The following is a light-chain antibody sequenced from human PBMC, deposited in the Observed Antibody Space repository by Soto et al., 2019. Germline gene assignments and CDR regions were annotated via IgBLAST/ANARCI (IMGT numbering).Light chain of an antibody. V-gene: IGLV4-60*02. CDR1: SGHSSYI. CDR3: ETWDSNTHTV. Sequence: QSVLTQSSSASASLGSSVKLTCTLSSGHSSYIIAWHQQQPGKAPRYLMKLEGSGSYNKGSGVPDRFSGSSSGADRYLTIAHLQVEDEADYYWETWDSNTHTVFGGGTKLTVL. J-gene: IGLJ3*02. CDR2: LEGSGSY.